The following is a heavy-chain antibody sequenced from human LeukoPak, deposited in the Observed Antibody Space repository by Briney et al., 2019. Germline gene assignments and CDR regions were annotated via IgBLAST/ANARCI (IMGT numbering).Heavy chain of an antibody. D-gene: IGHD3-10*01. CDR3: ARGSGSRYYGSGSYTPFDY. CDR2: ISAYSGNT. V-gene: IGHV1-18*01. J-gene: IGHJ4*02. CDR1: GYTFTSYG. Sequence: ASVKVSCKASGYTFTSYGISWVRQAPGQGLEWMGWISAYSGNTNYAQKLQGRVTMTTDTSTSTAYMELRSLRSDDTAVYYCARGSGSRYYGSGSYTPFDYWGQGTLVTVSS.